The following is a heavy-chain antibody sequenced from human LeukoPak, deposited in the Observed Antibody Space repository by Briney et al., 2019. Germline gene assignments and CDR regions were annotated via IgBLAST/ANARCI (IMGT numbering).Heavy chain of an antibody. Sequence: GGSLRLSCAASGFSLATYWMSWVRQAPGQGLEWVGNIDEGGSGKWYVDSVKGRFTMSRDNAKNSLFLEMNSLRVEDTAIYYCARDRGDGYNYRSPFDSWGQGTLVTVSS. J-gene: IGHJ4*02. CDR3: ARDRGDGYNYRSPFDS. CDR1: GFSLATYW. CDR2: IDEGGSGK. D-gene: IGHD5-24*01. V-gene: IGHV3-7*01.